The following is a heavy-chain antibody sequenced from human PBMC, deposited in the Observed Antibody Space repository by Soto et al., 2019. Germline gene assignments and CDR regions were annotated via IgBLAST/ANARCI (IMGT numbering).Heavy chain of an antibody. Sequence: EVQLVESGGGLVQPGGSLRLSCVASGFTFSTYWMSWVRLAPGTGLEWVVTIKQDGNEKHYVDSVKCRFAISRDKAENSLYLQMSGLRPDDTAVYYCVRGCSRTICTYYLDVWGEGTAVTVSS. CDR2: IKQDGNEK. D-gene: IGHD2-2*01. J-gene: IGHJ6*03. V-gene: IGHV3-7*01. CDR1: GFTFSTYW. CDR3: VRGCSRTICTYYLDV.